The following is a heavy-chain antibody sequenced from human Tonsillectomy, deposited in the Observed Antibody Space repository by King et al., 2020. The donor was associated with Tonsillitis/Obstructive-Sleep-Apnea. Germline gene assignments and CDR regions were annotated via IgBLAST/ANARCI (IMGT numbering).Heavy chain of an antibody. CDR3: ARGIGGYRRQYYYYYMDV. CDR1: GGSFSGYY. J-gene: IGHJ6*03. D-gene: IGHD3-22*01. CDR2: IDHSGST. Sequence: VQLQQWGAGLLKPSETLSLTCAVFGGSFSGYYWSWIRQPPGKGLEWIGEIDHSGSTNYNPSLKSRVTISVDTSKNQFSLKLSSVTAADTAVYYCARGIGGYRRQYYYYYMDVWGKGTTVTVSS. V-gene: IGHV4-34*01.